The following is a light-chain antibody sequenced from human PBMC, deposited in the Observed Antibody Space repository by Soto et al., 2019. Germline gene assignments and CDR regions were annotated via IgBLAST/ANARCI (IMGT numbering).Light chain of an antibody. V-gene: IGLV1-44*01. CDR2: SNN. CDR3: AAWDDSLNGRYV. Sequence: QSVLTQPPSASGTPGQSVIISCSGSSSHIGSNTVNWYQQLPGTAPKLLIYSNNQRPSGVPDRFSGSKSGTSASLAISGLQSEDEADYYCAAWDDSLNGRYVFGTGTKVTVL. J-gene: IGLJ1*01. CDR1: SSHIGSNT.